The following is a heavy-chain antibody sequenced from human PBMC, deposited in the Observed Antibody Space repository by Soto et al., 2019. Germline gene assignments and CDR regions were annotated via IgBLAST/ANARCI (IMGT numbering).Heavy chain of an antibody. CDR1: GVTFGSYW. CDR3: ARVYDFWSGYCTATLPDDFDY. D-gene: IGHD3-3*01. Sequence: GGSLRLSCAASGVTFGSYWMHWVRQAPGKGLVWVSRINSDGSSTSYADSVKGRFTISRDNAKNTLYLQMNSLRAEDTAVYYCARVYDFWSGYCTATLPDDFDYWGQGTLVTVSS. J-gene: IGHJ4*02. V-gene: IGHV3-74*01. CDR2: INSDGSST.